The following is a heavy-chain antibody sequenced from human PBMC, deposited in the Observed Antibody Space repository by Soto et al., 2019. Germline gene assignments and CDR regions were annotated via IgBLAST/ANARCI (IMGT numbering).Heavy chain of an antibody. J-gene: IGHJ6*02. CDR3: ARNESSNIYGMDV. D-gene: IGHD6-6*01. V-gene: IGHV3-21*01. Sequence: GGSLRLSCAASGFTFSSYSMNWVRQAPGKGLEWVSSISSSSFSINYADSVKGRFSISRDNAQNSLHLQMNNLRAEDTAVYYCARNESSNIYGMDVWGQGTTVTVSS. CDR1: GFTFSSYS. CDR2: ISSSSFSI.